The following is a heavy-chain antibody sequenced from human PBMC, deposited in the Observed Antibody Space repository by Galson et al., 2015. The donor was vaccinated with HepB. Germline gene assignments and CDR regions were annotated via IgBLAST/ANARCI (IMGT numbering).Heavy chain of an antibody. D-gene: IGHD6-13*01. CDR1: GFTFSSYA. CDR3: ARAGRIAAAGNGGY. Sequence: SLRLSCAASGFTFSSYAMSWVRQAPGKGLEWVSGISGSGGSTYYVDSVRGQFTISRDASKSTLYLQMNSLRAEDTAIYYCARAGRIAAAGNGGYWGQGTLVTVSS. CDR2: ISGSGGST. J-gene: IGHJ4*02. V-gene: IGHV3-23*01.